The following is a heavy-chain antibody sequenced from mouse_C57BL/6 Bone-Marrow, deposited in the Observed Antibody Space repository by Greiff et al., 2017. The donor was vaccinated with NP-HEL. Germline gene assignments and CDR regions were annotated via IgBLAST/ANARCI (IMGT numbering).Heavy chain of an antibody. CDR1: GFNIKDDY. CDR2: IDPENGDT. J-gene: IGHJ4*01. D-gene: IGHD6-2*01. V-gene: IGHV14-4*01. Sequence: AELVRPGASVKLSCTASGFNIKDDYMHWVKQRPEQGLEWIGWIDPENGDTEYASKFQGKATITADTSSNTAYLQLSSLTSEDTAVYYCTAGVSYAMDYWGQGTSVTVSS. CDR3: TAGVSYAMDY.